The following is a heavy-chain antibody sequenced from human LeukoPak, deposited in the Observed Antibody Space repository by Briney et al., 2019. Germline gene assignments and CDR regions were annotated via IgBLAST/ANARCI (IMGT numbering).Heavy chain of an antibody. Sequence: GGSLRLPCAVSGFTVSSNYMSWVRQAPGKGLEWVSVIYSDGRTYYADSVKGRFTISRDNSKNTLNLQMNSLKPEDTAVYYCAGGTYYYASGSYSRTPDDAFDVWVQGTMVTVSS. D-gene: IGHD3-10*01. CDR2: IYSDGRT. V-gene: IGHV3-53*01. J-gene: IGHJ3*01. CDR3: AGGTYYYASGSYSRTPDDAFDV. CDR1: GFTVSSNY.